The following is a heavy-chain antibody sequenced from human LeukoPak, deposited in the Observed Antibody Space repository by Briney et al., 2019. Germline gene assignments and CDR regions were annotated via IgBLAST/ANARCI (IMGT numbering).Heavy chain of an antibody. D-gene: IGHD3-10*01. CDR2: IYTSGST. V-gene: IGHV4-4*09. J-gene: IGHJ6*04. CDR3: ARTYGAGSLPDV. Sequence: SSETLSLTCTVSGGSISSYYWSWIRQPPGKGLEWIGYIYTSGSTNYNPSLKSRVTISVDTSKNQVSLRLSSVTAADTAVYYCARTYGAGSLPDVWGKGTTVTVSS. CDR1: GGSISSYY.